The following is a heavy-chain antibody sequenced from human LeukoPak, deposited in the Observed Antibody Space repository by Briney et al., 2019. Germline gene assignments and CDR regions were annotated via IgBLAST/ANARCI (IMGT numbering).Heavy chain of an antibody. Sequence: ASVKVSCKASGYTFTSYAMNWVRQAPGQGLEWMGWINTNTGNPTYAQGFTGRFVFSLDTSVSTAYLQISSLKAEDTAVYYCARDRRQLDHFSDYYYYMDVWGKGTTVTVSS. J-gene: IGHJ6*03. V-gene: IGHV7-4-1*02. CDR2: INTNTGNP. CDR3: ARDRRQLDHFSDYYYYMDV. CDR1: GYTFTSYA. D-gene: IGHD6-13*01.